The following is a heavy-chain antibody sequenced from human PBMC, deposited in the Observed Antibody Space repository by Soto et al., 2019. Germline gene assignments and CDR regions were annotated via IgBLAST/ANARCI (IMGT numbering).Heavy chain of an antibody. CDR3: ARGVYIWGTYSNLYYFDY. CDR1: GFTFSSYA. D-gene: IGHD3-16*01. CDR2: ISGSGGST. J-gene: IGHJ4*02. Sequence: GGSLRLSCAASGFTFSSYAMSWVRQAPGKGLEWVSAISGSGGSTYYADSVKGRFTISRDNAKNSLYLQMNSLRDEDTAVYYCARGVYIWGTYSNLYYFDYWGPGTLVTVSS. V-gene: IGHV3-23*01.